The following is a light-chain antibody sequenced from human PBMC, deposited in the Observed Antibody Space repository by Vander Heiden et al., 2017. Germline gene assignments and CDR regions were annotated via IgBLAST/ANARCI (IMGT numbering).Light chain of an antibody. CDR3: QVWDGSSDHVV. Sequence: SYVLTQPPSVSVAPGKTARITCGGNNIGSKAVHWYQQKPGQAPGLGVYDDGDRPSGIPERFSGSNSGNAATLTITRVEAGDEADYYCQVWDGSSDHVVFGGGTKLTVL. J-gene: IGLJ2*01. V-gene: IGLV3-21*03. CDR2: DDG. CDR1: NIGSKA.